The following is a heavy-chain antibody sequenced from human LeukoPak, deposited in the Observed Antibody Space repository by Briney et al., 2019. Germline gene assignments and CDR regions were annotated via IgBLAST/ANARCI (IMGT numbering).Heavy chain of an antibody. CDR3: AKVRYYDSSGYYDY. CDR1: GFTFSSYG. V-gene: IGHV3-30*18. J-gene: IGHJ4*02. Sequence: PGRSLRLSCAASGFTFSSYGMHWVRQAPGKGLEWVAVISYDGSNKYYADSVKGRFTISRDNSKNTLYLQMNSLRAEDTPVYYCAKVRYYDSSGYYDYWGQGTLVTVSS. D-gene: IGHD3-22*01. CDR2: ISYDGSNK.